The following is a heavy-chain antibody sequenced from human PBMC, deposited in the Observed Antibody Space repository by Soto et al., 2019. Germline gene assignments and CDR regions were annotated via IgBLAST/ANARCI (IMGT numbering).Heavy chain of an antibody. CDR1: GFTFSSYA. V-gene: IGHV3-23*01. Sequence: GGSLRLSCAASGFTFSSYAMSWVRQAPGKGLEWVSAISGSGGSTYYADSVKGRFTISRDNSKNTLYLQMNSLRAEDTAVYYCAKDRGQSSSWPKINYYYYGMDVWGQGTTVTVSS. CDR2: ISGSGGST. J-gene: IGHJ6*02. D-gene: IGHD6-13*01. CDR3: AKDRGQSSSWPKINYYYYGMDV.